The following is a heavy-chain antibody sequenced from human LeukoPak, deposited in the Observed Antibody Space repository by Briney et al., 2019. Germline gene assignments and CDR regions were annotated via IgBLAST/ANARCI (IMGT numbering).Heavy chain of an antibody. D-gene: IGHD1-26*01. CDR3: ARVEGGSYWSSNPELVLGFDP. Sequence: GASVKVSCKASGYTFTGYYMHRVRQAPGQGLEWMGWINPNSGGTNYAQKFQGRVTMTRDTSISTAYMELSRLRSDDTAVYYCARVEGGSYWSSNPELVLGFDPWGQGTLVTVSS. CDR2: INPNSGGT. J-gene: IGHJ5*02. V-gene: IGHV1-2*02. CDR1: GYTFTGYY.